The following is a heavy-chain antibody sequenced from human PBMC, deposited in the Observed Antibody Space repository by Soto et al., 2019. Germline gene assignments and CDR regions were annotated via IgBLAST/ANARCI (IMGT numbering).Heavy chain of an antibody. D-gene: IGHD5-18*01. CDR3: ARTRARGYSYGPDYYYYYGMDV. CDR2: IYYSGST. V-gene: IGHV4-59*01. CDR1: GGSISSYY. J-gene: IGHJ6*02. Sequence: SETLSLTCTVSGGSISSYYWSWIRQPPGKGLEWIGYIYYSGSTNYNPSLKSRVTISVDTSKNQFSLKLSSVTAADTAVYYCARTRARGYSYGPDYYYYYGMDVWGQGTTVTVSS.